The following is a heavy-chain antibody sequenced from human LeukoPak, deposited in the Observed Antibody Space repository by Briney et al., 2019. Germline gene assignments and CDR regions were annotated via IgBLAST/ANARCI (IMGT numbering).Heavy chain of an antibody. J-gene: IGHJ4*02. CDR3: ARNVDSGLDY. CDR1: GYIFTTYY. V-gene: IGHV1-46*03. D-gene: IGHD3-10*01. Sequence: ASVKVSCKASGYIFTTYYVHWARQAPGQGLEWMGFINPSGGSTSYAQKFQGRVTMTRVVSASTVYMELSSLRSDDTAVYYRARNVDSGLDYWGQGGLVTVSS. CDR2: INPSGGST.